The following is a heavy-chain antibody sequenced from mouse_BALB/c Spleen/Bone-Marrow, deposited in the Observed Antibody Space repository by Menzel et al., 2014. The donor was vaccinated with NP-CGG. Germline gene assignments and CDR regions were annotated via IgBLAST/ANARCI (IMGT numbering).Heavy chain of an antibody. CDR2: IYPYNGGT. V-gene: IGHV1S29*02. CDR3: TRETSWYMGD. D-gene: IGHD1-1*02. Sequence: VQLQQSGPELVKPGASVKISRKASGYTFTDYNIHWVKQSHGKSPEWIGYIYPYNGGTGYKQKFKSKATLTVDNSSSTAYMELRSLTSEDSAVHYCTRETSWYMGDWGQGTTLTVSS. J-gene: IGHJ2*01. CDR1: GYTFTDYN.